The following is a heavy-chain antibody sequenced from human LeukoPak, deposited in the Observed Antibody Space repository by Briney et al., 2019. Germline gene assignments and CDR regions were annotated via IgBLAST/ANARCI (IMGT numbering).Heavy chain of an antibody. CDR2: ISYNGSNK. D-gene: IGHD6-19*01. CDR3: ARGRHRVSSGWQYYFDY. J-gene: IGHJ4*02. CDR1: GFTFSSYA. V-gene: IGHV3-30-3*01. Sequence: QSGGSLRLSCAASGFTFSSYAMQWVRQAPGKGLEWVAVISYNGSNKYYADSVKGRFTISRDNSKNTLYLQMNSLRAEDTAVYYCARGRHRVSSGWQYYFDYWGQGTLVTVSS.